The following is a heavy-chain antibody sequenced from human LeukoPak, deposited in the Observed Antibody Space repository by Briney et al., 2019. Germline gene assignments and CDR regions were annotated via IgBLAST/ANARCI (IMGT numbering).Heavy chain of an antibody. CDR3: ARSAGVVSGYYFDY. CDR2: ISTRSSYI. V-gene: IGHV3-21*01. Sequence: RPGGSLRLSCAASGFTFSSFGMNWVRQVPGKGLEWVSSISTRSSYIYYADSMKGRFTISRDNTKNSLYLQMNSLRAEDTAVYYCARSAGVVSGYYFDYWGQGSLVTVSS. D-gene: IGHD3-22*01. CDR1: GFTFSSFG. J-gene: IGHJ4*02.